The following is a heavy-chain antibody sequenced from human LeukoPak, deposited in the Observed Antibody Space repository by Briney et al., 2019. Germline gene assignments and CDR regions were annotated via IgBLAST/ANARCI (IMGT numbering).Heavy chain of an antibody. CDR1: GGSISGYY. CDR3: ARLGYYDFWSGYRPLGWFDP. J-gene: IGHJ5*02. Sequence: SETLSLTCTVSGGSISGYYWSWVRQPAGEGLEWIGRIHSSGSTNYSPSLKGRVTMSVDTSKNQFSLRLSSVTAADTAVYYCARLGYYDFWSGYRPLGWFDPWGQGTLVTVSS. V-gene: IGHV4-4*07. D-gene: IGHD3-3*01. CDR2: IHSSGST.